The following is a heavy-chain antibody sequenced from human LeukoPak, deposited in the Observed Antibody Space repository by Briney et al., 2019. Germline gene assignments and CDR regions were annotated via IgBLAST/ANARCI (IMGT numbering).Heavy chain of an antibody. CDR1: GDSVSSNSAA. CDR2: TYYRSKCYN. CDR3: ARALGAEGWFDP. Sequence: SQTLSLTCAIPGDSVSSNSAAWNWIRQSPWRGLEWLGRTYYRSKCYNDYAVSVKSRININPDTSKNQCSLQLNSVTPEDTAVYYCARALGAEGWFDPWGQGTLVTVSS. D-gene: IGHD3-16*01. V-gene: IGHV6-1*01. J-gene: IGHJ5*02.